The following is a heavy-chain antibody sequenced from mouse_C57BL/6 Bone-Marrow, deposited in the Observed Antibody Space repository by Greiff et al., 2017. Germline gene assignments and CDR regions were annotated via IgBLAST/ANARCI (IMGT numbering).Heavy chain of an antibody. Sequence: QVQLQQPGAELVKPGASVKLSCKASGYTFTSYWMHWVKQRPGRGLEWIGRIDPNSGGTKYNEKFKSKATLTVDKPSSTAYMQLRSLTSEDSAVFYCAHGNYFYWYFGVCGTESTVTVSA. CDR2: IDPNSGGT. V-gene: IGHV1-72*01. J-gene: IGHJ1*03. CDR3: AHGNYFYWYFGV. D-gene: IGHD2-1*01. CDR1: GYTFTSYW.